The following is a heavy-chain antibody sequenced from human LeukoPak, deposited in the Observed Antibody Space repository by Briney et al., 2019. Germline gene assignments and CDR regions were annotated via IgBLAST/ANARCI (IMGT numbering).Heavy chain of an antibody. Sequence: GGSLTLSCEGSGFTFSGYSMNWVRQAPGKGLEWVSSISDSSSTKYYADSVKGRFTISRDNARNSLYLQMNSLRAEDTAVYYCVREGMYDYDTSGYYRGDAFDVWGQGTMVTVSS. V-gene: IGHV3-48*04. J-gene: IGHJ3*01. D-gene: IGHD3-22*01. CDR2: ISDSSSTK. CDR1: GFTFSGYS. CDR3: VREGMYDYDTSGYYRGDAFDV.